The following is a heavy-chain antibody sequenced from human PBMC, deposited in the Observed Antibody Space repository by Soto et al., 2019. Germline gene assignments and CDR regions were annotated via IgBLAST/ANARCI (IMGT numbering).Heavy chain of an antibody. CDR2: IYSGGST. CDR1: GFTVSSNY. CDR3: VSYDDYGDYVRH. J-gene: IGHJ4*02. Sequence: EVQLVETGGGLIQPGGSLRLSCAASGFTVSSNYMSWVRQAPGKGLEWVSVIYSGGSTYYADSVKGRFTISRDNSKNTLYLQMNSLRAEDTAVYYCVSYDDYGDYVRHWGQGTLVTVSS. V-gene: IGHV3-53*02. D-gene: IGHD4-17*01.